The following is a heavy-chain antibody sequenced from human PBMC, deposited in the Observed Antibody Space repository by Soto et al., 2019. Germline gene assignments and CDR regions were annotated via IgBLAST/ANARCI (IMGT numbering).Heavy chain of an antibody. CDR1: GDSLSSNSAI. CDR2: TYYTSKWYN. J-gene: IGHJ6*02. D-gene: IGHD6-19*01. Sequence: PSQTLSLTCAIFGDSLSSNSAIWNWFRQSPSRGLEWLGRTYYTSKWYNDYAVSVKGRISINPDTSKNQVSLQLNSVTPEDTAVYYCARVYSSGWSFYYGTDVWGQGTTVTVSS. CDR3: ARVYSSGWSFYYGTDV. V-gene: IGHV6-1*01.